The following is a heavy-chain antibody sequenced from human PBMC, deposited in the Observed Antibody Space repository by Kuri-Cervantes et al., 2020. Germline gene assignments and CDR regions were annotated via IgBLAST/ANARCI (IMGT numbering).Heavy chain of an antibody. CDR1: GGSISSYY. V-gene: IGHV4-59*12. CDR2: IYYSGST. Sequence: SETLSLTCTVSGGSISSYYWSWIRQPPGKGLEWIGYIYYSGSTYYNPSLKSRVTISVDRSKNQFSLKLSSVTAADTAVYYCARDATNYDYVWGSYRTYGMDVWGQGTTVTVSS. CDR3: ARDATNYDYVWGSYRTYGMDV. J-gene: IGHJ6*02. D-gene: IGHD3-16*02.